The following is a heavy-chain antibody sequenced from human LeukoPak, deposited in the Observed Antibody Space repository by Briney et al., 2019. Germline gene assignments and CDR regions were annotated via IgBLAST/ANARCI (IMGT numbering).Heavy chain of an antibody. Sequence: PGGSLRLSCAASGFTFSSYAMSWVRQAPGKGLKWVSAISGSGGSTYYADSVKGRFTISRDNSKNTLYLQMNSLRAEDTAVYYCAKARGLDILGVVIIGGWQGENAFDIWGQGTMVTVSS. CDR2: ISGSGGST. CDR1: GFTFSSYA. J-gene: IGHJ3*02. D-gene: IGHD3-3*01. CDR3: AKARGLDILGVVIIGGWQGENAFDI. V-gene: IGHV3-23*01.